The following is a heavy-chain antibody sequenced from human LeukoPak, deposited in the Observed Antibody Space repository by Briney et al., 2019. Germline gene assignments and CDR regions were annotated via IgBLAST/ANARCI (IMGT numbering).Heavy chain of an antibody. V-gene: IGHV3-15*01. Sequence: GSLRLSCAASGFTFSNAWMSWVRQAPGKGLEWVGRIKSKTDGGTTDYAAPVKGRFTISRDDSKNTLYLQMNSLKTEDTAVYYCTTVRSDWNQYYFDYWGQGTLVTVSS. J-gene: IGHJ4*02. D-gene: IGHD1-1*01. CDR2: IKSKTDGGTT. CDR1: GFTFSNAW. CDR3: TTVRSDWNQYYFDY.